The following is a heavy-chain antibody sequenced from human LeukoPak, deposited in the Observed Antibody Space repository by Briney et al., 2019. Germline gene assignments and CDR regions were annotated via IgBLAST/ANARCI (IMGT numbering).Heavy chain of an antibody. Sequence: GESLKISCKGSGYSFTSYWIGWVRQMPGKGLEWMGIIYPGDSDTRCSPSFQGQVTISADKSISTAYLQWSSLKASDTAMYYCARPSLGGYSGYGMGAFDIWGQGTMVTVSS. CDR3: ARPSLGGYSGYGMGAFDI. J-gene: IGHJ3*02. CDR2: IYPGDSDT. CDR1: GYSFTSYW. D-gene: IGHD5-12*01. V-gene: IGHV5-51*01.